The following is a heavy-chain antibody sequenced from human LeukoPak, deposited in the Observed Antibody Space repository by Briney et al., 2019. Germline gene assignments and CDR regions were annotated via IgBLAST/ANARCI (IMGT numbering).Heavy chain of an antibody. D-gene: IGHD2-21*01. CDR1: GFTFSSYG. CDR2: ISYDGSKK. V-gene: IGHV3-30*18. CDR3: AKALDGDSNY. Sequence: PGGSLRLSCTASGFTFSSYGMHWVRQAPGKGLEWVAVISYDGSKKYYADSVKGRFTISRDNSKSTLYLQMNSLRAEDTAVYYCAKALDGDSNYWGQGTLVTVSS. J-gene: IGHJ4*02.